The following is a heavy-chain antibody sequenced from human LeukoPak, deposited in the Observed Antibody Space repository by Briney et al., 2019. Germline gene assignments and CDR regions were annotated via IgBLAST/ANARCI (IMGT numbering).Heavy chain of an antibody. CDR3: AKAQEGELEPPYNWFDP. V-gene: IGHV3-9*01. D-gene: IGHD1-1*01. CDR2: ISGISGSI. CDR1: GFTLDGYA. Sequence: PGRSLRLPCAASGFTLDGYAVHWVRRATGRGLEWVSGISGISGSIGNAESVKGRFTSSRDNAKNSLYLQMNSLRAEDTALYYCAKAQEGELEPPYNWFDPWGQGTLVTVSS. J-gene: IGHJ5*02.